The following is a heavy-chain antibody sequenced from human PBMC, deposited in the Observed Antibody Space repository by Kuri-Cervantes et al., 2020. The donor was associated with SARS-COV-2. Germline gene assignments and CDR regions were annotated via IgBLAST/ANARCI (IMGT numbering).Heavy chain of an antibody. CDR2: ISYDGSNK. J-gene: IGHJ4*02. CDR1: GFIFSDYY. CDR3: AREPPGFGEPSAYFDY. Sequence: GESLKISCTASGFIFSDYYMTWIRQAPGKGLEWVAVISYDGSNKYYADSVKGRFTISRDNSKNTLYLQMNSLRAEDTAVYYCAREPPGFGEPSAYFDYWGQGTLVTVSS. D-gene: IGHD3-10*01. V-gene: IGHV3-30-3*01.